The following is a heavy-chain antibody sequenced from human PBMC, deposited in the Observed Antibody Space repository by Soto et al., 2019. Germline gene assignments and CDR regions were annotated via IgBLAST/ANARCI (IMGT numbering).Heavy chain of an antibody. CDR3: ARDLSHDYGDYYYYGMDV. CDR2: IIPIFGTA. V-gene: IGHV1-69*12. J-gene: IGHJ6*02. Sequence: QVQLVQSGAEVKKPGSSVKVSCKASGGTFSSYAISWVRQAPGQGLEWMGGIIPIFGTANYAQKFQGRVTITADESTSTAYMEPSSLRSEDTAVYYCARDLSHDYGDYYYYGMDVWGQGTTVTVSS. D-gene: IGHD4-17*01. CDR1: GGTFSSYA.